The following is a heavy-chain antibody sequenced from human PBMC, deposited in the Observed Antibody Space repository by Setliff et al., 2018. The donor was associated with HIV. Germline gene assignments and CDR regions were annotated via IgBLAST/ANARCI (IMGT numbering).Heavy chain of an antibody. CDR1: GFTFSNYW. CDR2: IKQDGSDK. Sequence: PGGSLRLSCAASGFTFSNYWMSWVRQAPGKGLEWVANIKQDGSDKYYVDSVKGRFTISRDNAKNSLYLQMNSLRAEDTAVYYCASDWLEDGYIDWFGELKGYYMDVWGKGTTVTVSS. J-gene: IGHJ6*03. CDR3: ASDWLEDGYIDWFGELKGYYMDV. D-gene: IGHD3-10*01. V-gene: IGHV3-7*01.